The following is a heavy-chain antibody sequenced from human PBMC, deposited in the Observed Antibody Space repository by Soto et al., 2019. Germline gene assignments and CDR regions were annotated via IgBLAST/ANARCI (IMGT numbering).Heavy chain of an antibody. CDR1: GYTFTNFG. J-gene: IGHJ4*02. D-gene: IGHD3-16*01. V-gene: IGHV1-18*01. Sequence: QVQLVQSGAEVKKPGASVKVSCKASGYTFTNFGISWVRQAPGQGLEWMGGSSAYNGNTNYAQNFQGRVTMTTDTXXSXXXXXXXXXXXXDTAVYYXAXGGTPIDYWGQGTLVTVSS. CDR2: SSAYNGNT. CDR3: AXGGTPIDY.